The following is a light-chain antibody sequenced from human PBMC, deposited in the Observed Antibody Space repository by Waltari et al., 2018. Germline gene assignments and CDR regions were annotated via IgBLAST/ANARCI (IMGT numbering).Light chain of an antibody. CDR1: QSLLHSSGNTF. J-gene: IGKJ1*01. Sequence: DIVMTQSPLSLSVTPGEPASISCRSTQSLLHSSGNTFLDWYLQMPGQSPQLLIYLVSNRASGVPDRFSGSGSGTDFTLKISRVEAEDVGVYFCMQARQTPWTFGQGTKVEIK. V-gene: IGKV2-28*01. CDR2: LVS. CDR3: MQARQTPWT.